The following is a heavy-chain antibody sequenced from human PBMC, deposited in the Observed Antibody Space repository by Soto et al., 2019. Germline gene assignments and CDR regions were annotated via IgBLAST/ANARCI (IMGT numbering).Heavy chain of an antibody. CDR2: IYYSGST. J-gene: IGHJ5*02. CDR3: ARHSLYGTGSYYTGSEFDL. V-gene: IGHV4-39*01. CDR1: GGSISSSSYY. Sequence: SETLSLTCTVSGGSISSSSYYWGWIRQPPGKGLEWIGSIYYSGSTYYNPSLKSRVTISVDTSKNQFSLKLSSVTAADTAVYYCARHSLYGTGSYYTGSEFDLWAQGTLVTVSS. D-gene: IGHD3-10*01.